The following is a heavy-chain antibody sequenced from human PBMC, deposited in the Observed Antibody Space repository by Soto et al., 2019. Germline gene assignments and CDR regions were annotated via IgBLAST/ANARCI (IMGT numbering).Heavy chain of an antibody. CDR1: GGSISSSHYY. V-gene: IGHV4-39*01. D-gene: IGHD3-16*01. Sequence: QLQLQESGPGLVRPSEALSLMCSVSGGSISSSHYYWGWIRQPPGKGLEWIGSIYYNGRTYYKSSLRSRVTIFVDTSKNQFSLKMNSVTAADTGVYFCVRQTDRGLRLGELSWGQGNLVSVSS. CDR2: IYYNGRT. J-gene: IGHJ5*02. CDR3: VRQTDRGLRLGELS.